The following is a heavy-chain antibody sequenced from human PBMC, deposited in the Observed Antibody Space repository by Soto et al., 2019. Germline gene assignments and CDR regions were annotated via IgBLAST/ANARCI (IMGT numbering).Heavy chain of an antibody. V-gene: IGHV4-30-2*01. CDR1: GGSISSGGYS. Sequence: SETLSLTCAVSGGSISSGGYSWSWIRQPPGKGLEWIGYIYHSGSTYYNPSLKSRVTISVDRSKNQFSLKLSSVTAADTAVYYCARVSAGYCSGGSCSDVYFDYWGQGTLVTVS. CDR2: IYHSGST. J-gene: IGHJ4*02. D-gene: IGHD2-15*01. CDR3: ARVSAGYCSGGSCSDVYFDY.